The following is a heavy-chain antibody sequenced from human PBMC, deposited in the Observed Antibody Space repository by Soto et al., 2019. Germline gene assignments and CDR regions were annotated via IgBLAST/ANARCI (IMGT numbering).Heavy chain of an antibody. CDR2: INPNSGGT. CDR1: GYTFTGYY. CDR3: ARDGYSGYDLYY. Sequence: ASVKVSCKASGYTFTGYYMHWVRQAPGQGLEWMGWINPNSGGTNYAQKLQGWVTMTRDTSISTAYKELSRLRSDDTAVYYCARDGYSGYDLYYWGQGTLVTVSS. J-gene: IGHJ4*02. D-gene: IGHD5-12*01. V-gene: IGHV1-2*04.